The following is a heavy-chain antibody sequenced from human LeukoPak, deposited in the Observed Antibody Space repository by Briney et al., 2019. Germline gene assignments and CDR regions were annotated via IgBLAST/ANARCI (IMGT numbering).Heavy chain of an antibody. D-gene: IGHD6-13*01. Sequence: SETLSLTCDVYGGSISGHYWSWIRQPPGKGLEWIGEINHSGSTNYNPSLKSRVTISVDTSKNQFSLKLSSVTAADTAVYYCARGGIRAAAGTKKFDYWGQGTLVTVSS. CDR2: INHSGST. CDR1: GGSISGHY. CDR3: ARGGIRAAAGTKKFDY. J-gene: IGHJ4*02. V-gene: IGHV4-34*01.